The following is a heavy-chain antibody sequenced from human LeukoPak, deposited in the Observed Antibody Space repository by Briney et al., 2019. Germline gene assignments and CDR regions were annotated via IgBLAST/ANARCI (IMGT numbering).Heavy chain of an antibody. J-gene: IGHJ4*02. CDR1: GYTFTSYG. CDR3: AREALRYFDWLWNGIDY. Sequence: ASVKVSCKASGYTFTSYGISWVRQAPGQGLEWMGWISAYNGNTNYAQKLQGRVTMTTDTSTSTAYMELRSLRYDDTAVYYCAREALRYFDWLWNGIDYWGQGTLVTVSS. V-gene: IGHV1-18*01. CDR2: ISAYNGNT. D-gene: IGHD3-9*01.